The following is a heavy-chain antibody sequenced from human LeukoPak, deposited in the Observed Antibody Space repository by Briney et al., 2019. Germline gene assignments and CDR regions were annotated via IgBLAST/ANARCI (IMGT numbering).Heavy chain of an antibody. CDR2: IYYSGST. J-gene: IGHJ5*01. CDR1: GGSISSSSYY. Sequence: PSETLSLTCTVSGGSISSSSYYWGWIRQPPGKGLEWIGSIYYSGSTYYNPSLQSRVTVSLDTSKNQFSLKLSSVTAADTAVYYCAREVRSAWASFDSWGQGTLVTVSS. CDR3: AREVRSAWASFDS. V-gene: IGHV4-39*07. D-gene: IGHD1-26*01.